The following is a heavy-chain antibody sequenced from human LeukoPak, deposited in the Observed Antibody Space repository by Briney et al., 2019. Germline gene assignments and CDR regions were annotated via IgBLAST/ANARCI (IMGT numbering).Heavy chain of an antibody. CDR1: GGSFSGYY. Sequence: SETLSLTCAVYGGSFSGYYWSWIRQPPGKGLEWIGEINHSGSTNYNPSLKSRVTISVDTSKNQFSLKLSSVTAADTAVYYCARLSPSGYHSDYWGQGTLVTVSS. CDR3: ARLSPSGYHSDY. J-gene: IGHJ4*02. CDR2: INHSGST. V-gene: IGHV4-34*01. D-gene: IGHD3-3*01.